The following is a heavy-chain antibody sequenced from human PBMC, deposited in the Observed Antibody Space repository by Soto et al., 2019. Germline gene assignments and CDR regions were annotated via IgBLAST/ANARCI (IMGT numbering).Heavy chain of an antibody. D-gene: IGHD3-3*01. CDR2: NNHSGST. J-gene: IGHJ6*02. Sequence: SETLSPTCAVYGGSFRGYYCSWISQPPGPGLEWIGENNHSGSTNYNPSLKNRDTISVDTSKIQFSLMLSAETAADTAGYYGARGSGRSGYQTVRYGMDVWGQGTTVTVSS. V-gene: IGHV4-34*01. CDR1: GGSFRGYY. CDR3: ARGSGRSGYQTVRYGMDV.